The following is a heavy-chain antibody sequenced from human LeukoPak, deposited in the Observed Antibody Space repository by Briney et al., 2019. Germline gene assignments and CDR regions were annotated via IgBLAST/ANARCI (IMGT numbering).Heavy chain of an antibody. CDR1: GGSISSGGYY. Sequence: PSETLSLTCTVSGGSISSGGYYWSWIRQPPGKGLEWIGYIYHSGSTYYNPSLKSRVTISVDRSKNQFSLKLSSVAAADTAVYYCARYWSSWSADYWGQGTLVTVSS. CDR3: ARYWSSWSADY. D-gene: IGHD6-13*01. CDR2: IYHSGST. J-gene: IGHJ4*02. V-gene: IGHV4-30-2*01.